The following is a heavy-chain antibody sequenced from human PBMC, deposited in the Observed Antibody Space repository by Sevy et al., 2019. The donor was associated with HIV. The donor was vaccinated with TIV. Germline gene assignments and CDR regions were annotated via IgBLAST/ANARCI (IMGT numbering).Heavy chain of an antibody. J-gene: IGHJ4*02. V-gene: IGHV3-15*01. D-gene: IGHD6-19*01. Sequence: GESLKISCAASGFTFRNAWMNWVRQAPGKGLEWDGHIKSKNDGETTDYVAPVKGRFTISRDDSKNTHYLQMNSLKIEDTALYYCTTDIAEAGKGELDYWGQGTLVTVSS. CDR1: GFTFRNAW. CDR2: IKSKNDGETT. CDR3: TTDIAEAGKGELDY.